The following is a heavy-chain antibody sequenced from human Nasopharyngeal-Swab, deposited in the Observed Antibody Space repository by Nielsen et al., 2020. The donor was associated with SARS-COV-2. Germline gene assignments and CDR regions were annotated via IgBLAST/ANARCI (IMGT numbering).Heavy chain of an antibody. J-gene: IGHJ2*01. CDR2: INHSGST. CDR1: GGSFSGYY. V-gene: IGHV4-34*01. D-gene: IGHD3-10*01. Sequence: SETLSLTCAVYGGSFSGYYWSWIRQPPGKGLEWIGEINHSGSTNYNPSLKSRVTISVDTSKNQSSLKLSSVTAADTAVYYCARVAEFYYGSGSHYWYFDLWGRGTLVTVSS. CDR3: ARVAEFYYGSGSHYWYFDL.